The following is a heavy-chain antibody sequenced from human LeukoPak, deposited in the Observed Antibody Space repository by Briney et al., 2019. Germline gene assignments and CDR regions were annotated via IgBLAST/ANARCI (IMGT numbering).Heavy chain of an antibody. CDR2: ISYDGTKQ. D-gene: IGHD3-22*01. Sequence: PPGGSLRLSCAASGFIFNNYAMHWVRQAPGKGREWLAFISYDGTKQQFAESVKGRFPISRDNSKHTLYLQMDNLSPEDTAVFYCTRENPKFSYDSDYYFDYWGQGSRVTVS. J-gene: IGHJ4*02. CDR1: GFIFNNYA. CDR3: TRENPKFSYDSDYYFDY. V-gene: IGHV3-30*04.